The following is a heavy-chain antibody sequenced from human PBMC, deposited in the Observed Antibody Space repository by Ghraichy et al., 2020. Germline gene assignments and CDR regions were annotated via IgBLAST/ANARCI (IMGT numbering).Heavy chain of an antibody. V-gene: IGHV4-39*01. CDR2: IYYSGST. CDR3: ARSGGIVGATTDY. J-gene: IGHJ4*02. CDR1: GGSISSSSYY. Sequence: ETLSLTCTVSGGSISSSSYYWGWIRQPPGKGLEWIGSIYYSGSTYYNPSLKSRVTISVDTSKNQFSLKLSSVTAADTAVYYCARSGGIVGATTDYWGQGTLVTVSS. D-gene: IGHD1-26*01.